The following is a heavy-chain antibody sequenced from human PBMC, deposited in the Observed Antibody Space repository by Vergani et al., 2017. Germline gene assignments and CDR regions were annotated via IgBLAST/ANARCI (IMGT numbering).Heavy chain of an antibody. D-gene: IGHD2-2*01. CDR1: GFSFSTYG. J-gene: IGHJ6*01. CDR2: LRYDGSNE. V-gene: IGHV3-30*02. CDR3: ANSYCSSLSCYGFYGMEV. Sequence: QVQLVESGGGVVQPGGSLRLSCAASGFSFSTYGMHWVRQAPGRGLEWVAFLRYDGSNEYYGDAVKGRIIISRDNSKNMLSLEMHSLRPEDTAVYYCANSYCSSLSCYGFYGMEVWGQGTTVTVSS.